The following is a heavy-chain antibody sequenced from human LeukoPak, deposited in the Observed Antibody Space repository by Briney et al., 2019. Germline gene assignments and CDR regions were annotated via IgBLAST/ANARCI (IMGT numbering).Heavy chain of an antibody. CDR1: GYTFTGYY. V-gene: IGHV1-2*02. D-gene: IGHD1-14*01. CDR2: INPKSGGT. CDR3: ARATAENDY. J-gene: IGHJ4*02. Sequence: ASVKVSCKASGYTFTGYYIHYVRQAPGQGLEWMGWINPKSGGTNYLQKFQGRVTMTRDTSISTAYMELSRLRSDDTAVYYCARATAENDYWGQGTLVTVSS.